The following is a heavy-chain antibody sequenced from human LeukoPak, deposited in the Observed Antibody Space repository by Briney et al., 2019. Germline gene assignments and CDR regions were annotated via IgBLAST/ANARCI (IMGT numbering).Heavy chain of an antibody. CDR2: INPSDGST. V-gene: IGHV1-46*01. J-gene: IGHJ4*02. Sequence: ASVKVSCKASGYSFTSYYMRWVPQAPGQGPEWMGTINPSDGSTIYAQKFQGRITMTREKSTSTLYMEVNSLRSDDAAVYYCALGYVYGRYYCHCWGQGTLVTVSS. CDR3: ALGYVYGRYYCHC. D-gene: IGHD5/OR15-5a*01. CDR1: GYSFTSYY.